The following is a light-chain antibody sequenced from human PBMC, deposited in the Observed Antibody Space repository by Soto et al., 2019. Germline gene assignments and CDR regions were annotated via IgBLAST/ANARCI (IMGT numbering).Light chain of an antibody. V-gene: IGKV1-5*03. CDR1: QAISSW. CDR2: KAS. J-gene: IGKJ1*01. CDR3: QQYNSYGT. Sequence: DIQMTQSPSTLSGSVGDRVTITCRASQAISSWLAWYQQKPGKAPKVLIYKASSLESGVPSRFSGSGSGTEFTLTISSLQPDDFATYYCQQYNSYGTFGQGTKVDIK.